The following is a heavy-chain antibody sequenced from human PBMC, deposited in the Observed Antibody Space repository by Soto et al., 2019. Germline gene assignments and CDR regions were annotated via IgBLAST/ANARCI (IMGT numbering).Heavy chain of an antibody. CDR1: GFTFSSYW. Sequence: GGSLRLSCAASGFTFSSYWMHWVRQAPGKGLVWVSKISGDGRTATYADSVKARFTISRDNAKNTLYLQMSNLRAEDAALYYCARLYCSDTSCYEKYFDYWGQGT. CDR2: ISGDGRTA. CDR3: ARLYCSDTSCYEKYFDY. V-gene: IGHV3-74*01. J-gene: IGHJ4*02. D-gene: IGHD2-2*01.